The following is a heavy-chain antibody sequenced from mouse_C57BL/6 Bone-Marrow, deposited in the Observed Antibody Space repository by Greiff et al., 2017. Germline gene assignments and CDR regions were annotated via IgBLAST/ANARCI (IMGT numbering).Heavy chain of an antibody. Sequence: QVQLQQSGPELVKPGASVKLSCKASGYTFTSYAINWVKQRPGQGLEWIGWIYPRDGSTKYNEKFKGKATLTVDTSSSTAYMELHSLTSEDSAVYFCARLEFDGSGGDWYFDVWGTGTTVTVSS. J-gene: IGHJ1*03. D-gene: IGHD1-1*01. V-gene: IGHV1-85*01. CDR3: ARLEFDGSGGDWYFDV. CDR2: IYPRDGST. CDR1: GYTFTSYA.